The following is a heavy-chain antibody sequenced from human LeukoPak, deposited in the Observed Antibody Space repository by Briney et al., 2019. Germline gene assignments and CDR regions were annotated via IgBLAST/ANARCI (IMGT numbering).Heavy chain of an antibody. J-gene: IGHJ6*03. Sequence: GGSLRLSCTASGFTFSTSSMNWVRQAPGKGLEWVSSISSGSSYRYYADSVKGRFTISRDNAKNSLYLQMNSLRAEDTAVYYCAKDSGYSSGWYRSYYYYYMDVWGKGTTVTISS. CDR2: ISSGSSYR. CDR1: GFTFSTSS. CDR3: AKDSGYSSGWYRSYYYYYMDV. V-gene: IGHV3-21*04. D-gene: IGHD6-19*01.